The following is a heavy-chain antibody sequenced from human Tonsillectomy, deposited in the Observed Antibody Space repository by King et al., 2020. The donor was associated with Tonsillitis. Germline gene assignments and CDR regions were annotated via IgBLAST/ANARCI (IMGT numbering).Heavy chain of an antibody. J-gene: IGHJ1*01. Sequence: QPQLVQSAAEVKKPGSSVKVSCTASGGTFSGYVIHWVRQAPGQGFEWVGRIVPLIDTADYAQRFQGRVTITVDKSTSTAYMELDSLTSDDTAVYYCARSIGYPGSWGPGTLVSISS. V-gene: IGHV1-69*06. CDR1: GGTFSGYV. CDR2: IVPLIDTA. CDR3: ARSIGYPGS. D-gene: IGHD6-25*01.